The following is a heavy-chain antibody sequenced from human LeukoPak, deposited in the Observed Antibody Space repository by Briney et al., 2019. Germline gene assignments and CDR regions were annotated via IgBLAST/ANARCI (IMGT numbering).Heavy chain of an antibody. Sequence: GGSLRLSCTASGFTFDNYWMTWVRQPPGKGLEWVANIKQDGGERYYVDSVKGRFTISRDNAKNSLYLQMNSLRAEDTALYYCAKDLAPWGAGGVILNWGQGTLVTVSS. V-gene: IGHV3-7*03. J-gene: IGHJ4*02. D-gene: IGHD3-16*01. CDR1: GFTFDNYW. CDR2: IKQDGGER. CDR3: AKDLAPWGAGGVILN.